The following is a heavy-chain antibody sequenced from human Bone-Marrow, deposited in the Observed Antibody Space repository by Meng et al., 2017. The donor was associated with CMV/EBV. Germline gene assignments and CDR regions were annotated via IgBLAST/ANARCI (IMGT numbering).Heavy chain of an antibody. Sequence: GESLKISCAASGFSFNNYAMTWVRQAPGKGLEWVSSISGSGGSTYYADSVKGRFTISRDNAKNSLYLQMNSLRAEDTAVYYCARDEGGSSYPAIAHWGQGTLVTVSS. V-gene: IGHV3-23*01. D-gene: IGHD1-26*01. CDR2: ISGSGGST. CDR1: GFSFNNYA. J-gene: IGHJ4*02. CDR3: ARDEGGSSYPAIAH.